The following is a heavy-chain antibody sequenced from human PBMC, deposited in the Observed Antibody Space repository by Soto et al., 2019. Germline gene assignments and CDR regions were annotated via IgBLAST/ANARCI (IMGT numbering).Heavy chain of an antibody. D-gene: IGHD5-18*01. V-gene: IGHV4-30-4*08. Sequence: PSETLSLTCTVSGGSISSSSYYWGWIRQPPGKGLEWIGYIYYSGSTYYNPSLKSRVTISVDTSKNQFSLKLSSVTAADTAVYYCARDTAMVWSFRNYYYGMDVWGQGTTVTVSS. CDR3: ARDTAMVWSFRNYYYGMDV. CDR2: IYYSGST. J-gene: IGHJ6*02. CDR1: GGSISSSSYY.